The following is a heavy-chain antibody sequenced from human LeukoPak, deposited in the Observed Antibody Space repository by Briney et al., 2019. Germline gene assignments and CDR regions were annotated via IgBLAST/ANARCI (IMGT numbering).Heavy chain of an antibody. Sequence: GGSLRLSCAASGFTFSGSGMSWVRQAPGKGLEWVSTVSGSGGDTYYADSAKGRFTISRDNSKNTLYLQMNSLRAEDTAIYHCAKDLSSFFYFDYWGQGTLVTVSS. V-gene: IGHV3-23*01. CDR2: VSGSGGDT. CDR1: GFTFSGSG. J-gene: IGHJ4*02. CDR3: AKDLSSFFYFDY. D-gene: IGHD5/OR15-5a*01.